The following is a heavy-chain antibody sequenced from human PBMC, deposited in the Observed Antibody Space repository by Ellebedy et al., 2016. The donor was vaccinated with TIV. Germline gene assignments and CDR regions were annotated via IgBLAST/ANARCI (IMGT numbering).Heavy chain of an antibody. CDR2: IIPLFGTT. V-gene: IGHV1-69*13. D-gene: IGHD2-2*01. CDR1: GGTFSSYA. Sequence: SVKVSCXASGGTFSSYAISWVRQAPGQGLEWMGGIIPLFGTTNYAQKFQGRVTITADESTSAAYMELSSLRSEDTAVYYCAGGLVYCSSPSCVVYYYGMDVWGQGTTVTVSS. CDR3: AGGLVYCSSPSCVVYYYGMDV. J-gene: IGHJ6*02.